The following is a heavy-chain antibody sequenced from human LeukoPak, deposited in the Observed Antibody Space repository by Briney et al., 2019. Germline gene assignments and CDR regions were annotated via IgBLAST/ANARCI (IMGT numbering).Heavy chain of an antibody. V-gene: IGHV4-34*01. CDR2: INHSGST. Sequence: PSETLSLTCDVYGGSFSGYYWSWIRRPPGKGLEWIGEINHSGSTNYNPSLKSRVTISVDTSKNQFYLKLSSVTAADTAVYYCARQVAAAGRARYYYYRHMDVWGKGTTVTVSS. D-gene: IGHD6-13*01. CDR3: ARQVAAAGRARYYYYRHMDV. CDR1: GGSFSGYY. J-gene: IGHJ6*03.